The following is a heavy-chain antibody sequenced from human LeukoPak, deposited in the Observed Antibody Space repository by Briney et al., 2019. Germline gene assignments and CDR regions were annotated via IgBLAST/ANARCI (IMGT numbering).Heavy chain of an antibody. J-gene: IGHJ4*02. CDR1: GGSFSGYY. CDR2: INHSGST. D-gene: IGHD6-13*01. V-gene: IGHV4-34*01. Sequence: SETLSLTCAVYGGSFSGYYWSWIRQPPGKGLEWIGEINHSGSTNYNPSLKSRVTISVDTSKNQFPLKLSSVTAADTAVYYCARGGGSSWAFDYWGQGTLVTVSS. CDR3: ARGGGSSWAFDY.